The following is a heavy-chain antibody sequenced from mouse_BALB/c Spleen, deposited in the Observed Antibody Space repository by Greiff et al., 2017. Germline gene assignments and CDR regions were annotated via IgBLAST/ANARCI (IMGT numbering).Heavy chain of an antibody. J-gene: IGHJ2*01. CDR3: ARDRYYGYDY. D-gene: IGHD1-2*01. V-gene: IGHV2-9*02. CDR1: GFSLPSYG. Sequence: VKVVESGPGLVAPSQGLSITCPVSGFSLPSYGVHWVRPPPGKGLEWLGVIWAGGSTNYNSALMSRLSISKDNSKSQVFLKMNSLQTDDTAMYYCARDRYYGYDYWGQGTTRTVSS. CDR2: IWAGGST.